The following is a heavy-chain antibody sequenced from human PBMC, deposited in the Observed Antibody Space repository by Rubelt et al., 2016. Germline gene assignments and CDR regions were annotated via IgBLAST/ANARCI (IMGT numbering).Heavy chain of an antibody. CDR1: GGSISTSGYY. CDR3: ARVSSEVVPAADGGWFDP. D-gene: IGHD2-2*01. J-gene: IGHJ5*02. V-gene: IGHV4-39*07. CDR2: INHGGST. Sequence: QLQLQESGPGLVKPSETLSLTCTVSGGSISTSGYYWGWIRQPPGKGLEWIGEINHGGSTNYNPSLKSRVTISVDTSKNQFALKLSSVTAADTAVYYCARVSSEVVPAADGGWFDPWGQGTLVTVSS.